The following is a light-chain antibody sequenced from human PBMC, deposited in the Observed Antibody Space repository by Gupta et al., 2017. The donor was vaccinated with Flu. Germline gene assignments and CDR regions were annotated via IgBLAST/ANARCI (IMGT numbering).Light chain of an antibody. Sequence: QSALTQPASVSGSPGQSITISCNGTSSDVGNYNLVSWYQQHPGKAPQLMIYEATKRPSGVSNRFSGSKSGNTASLTISGLQAEDEADYYCCSYAGSSTWVFGGGTKLTVL. J-gene: IGLJ3*02. CDR2: EAT. CDR1: SSDVGNYNL. CDR3: CSYAGSSTWV. V-gene: IGLV2-23*01.